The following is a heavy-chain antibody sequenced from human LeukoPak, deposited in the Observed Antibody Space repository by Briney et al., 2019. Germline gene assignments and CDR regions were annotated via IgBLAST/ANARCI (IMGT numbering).Heavy chain of an antibody. CDR1: GFNFSSYG. J-gene: IGHJ5*02. CDR2: ISYDGSNK. Sequence: GGSLRLSCAASGFNFSSYGMHWVRQAPGKGLEWVAVISYDGSNKYYADSVKGRFTISRDNSKNTLYLQMNSLRAEDTAVYYCAKDGGYCSGGSCSGGFDPWGQGTLVTVSS. CDR3: AKDGGYCSGGSCSGGFDP. D-gene: IGHD2-15*01. V-gene: IGHV3-30*18.